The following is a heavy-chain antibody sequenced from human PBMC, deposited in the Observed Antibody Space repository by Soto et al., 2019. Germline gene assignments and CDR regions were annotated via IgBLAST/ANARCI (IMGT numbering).Heavy chain of an antibody. V-gene: IGHV4-34*01. Sequence: QVPLQQWGAGLLKPSETLSLTCAVYGGSFSGYYWSWIRQPPGKGLEWIGEINHSGSTNYNPSLKSRVTISVDTSKNQFSLKLSSVTAADTAVYYCARKRNTGWYFDYWGQGTLVTVSS. CDR1: GGSFSGYY. CDR3: ARKRNTGWYFDY. CDR2: INHSGST. D-gene: IGHD6-19*01. J-gene: IGHJ4*02.